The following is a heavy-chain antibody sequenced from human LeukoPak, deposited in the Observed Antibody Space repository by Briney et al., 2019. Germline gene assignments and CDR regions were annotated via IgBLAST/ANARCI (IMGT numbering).Heavy chain of an antibody. CDR2: IKQDGSEI. D-gene: IGHD6-6*01. Sequence: PGGSLRLSCAASGFTFSNYWMNWVRQAPGKGLEWVANIKQDGSEIFYVDSVKGRFTISRDNAKNSLYLQMNSLRAEDTAVYYCARGPNSNWSGLDFWGQGTLLTVSS. J-gene: IGHJ4*02. CDR1: GFTFSNYW. V-gene: IGHV3-7*01. CDR3: ARGPNSNWSGLDF.